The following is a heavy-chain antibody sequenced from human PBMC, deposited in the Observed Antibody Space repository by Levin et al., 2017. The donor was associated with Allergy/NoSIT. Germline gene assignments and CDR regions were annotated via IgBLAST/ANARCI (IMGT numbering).Heavy chain of an antibody. CDR1: GYSFTSYW. CDR3: ARRYCSSTSCHYGMDV. J-gene: IGHJ6*02. Sequence: GGSLRLSCKGSGYSFTSYWIGWVRQMPGKGLEWMGIIYPGDSDTRYSPSFQGQVTISADKSISTAYLQWSSLKASDTAMYYCARRYCSSTSCHYGMDVWGQGTTVTVSS. D-gene: IGHD2-2*01. V-gene: IGHV5-51*01. CDR2: IYPGDSDT.